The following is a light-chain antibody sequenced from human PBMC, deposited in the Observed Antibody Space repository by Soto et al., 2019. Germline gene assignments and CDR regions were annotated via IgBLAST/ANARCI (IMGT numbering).Light chain of an antibody. J-gene: IGKJ1*01. V-gene: IGKV1-5*01. CDR1: QSISSW. Sequence: DIQMTQSPSTLSASVGDRVTITCRASQSISSWLAWYQQKPGKAPKLLIYDASSLESGVPSRFSGSGSGTEVTLTISSLKPDDFTTYFCQQYNSYWTFGQGTKVEIK. CDR2: DAS. CDR3: QQYNSYWT.